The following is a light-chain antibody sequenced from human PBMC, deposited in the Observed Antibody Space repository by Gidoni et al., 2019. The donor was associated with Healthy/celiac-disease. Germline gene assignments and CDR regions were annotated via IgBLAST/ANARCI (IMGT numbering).Light chain of an antibody. CDR3: QQYYSTPPA. V-gene: IGKV4-1*01. J-gene: IGKJ1*01. CDR1: QSVLYSSNNKNY. Sequence: DIVMTQYPDSLAVSLGERATINCKSSQSVLYSSNNKNYLAWYQQKPGQPPKLLIYWASTRESGVPYRFSGSGSGTDFTLTISSLQAEDVAVYYCQQYYSTPPAFGQGTKVEIK. CDR2: WAS.